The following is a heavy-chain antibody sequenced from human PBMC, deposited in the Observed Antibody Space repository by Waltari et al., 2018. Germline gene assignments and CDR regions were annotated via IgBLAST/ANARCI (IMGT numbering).Heavy chain of an antibody. CDR1: GFTFSNYW. CDR3: TRTRYCSTTSCQVDWFDP. J-gene: IGHJ5*02. V-gene: IGHV3-74*01. CDR2: INGDGGST. Sequence: EVQLVESGGGLVQPGGSLRLSCAASGFTFSNYWMHWVRQAPGKGLVWVSSINGDGGSTSYADFAKGRFTISRDNANNMLYLQMNSLRAEDTAVYYCTRTRYCSTTSCQVDWFDPWGQGTLVTVSS. D-gene: IGHD2-2*01.